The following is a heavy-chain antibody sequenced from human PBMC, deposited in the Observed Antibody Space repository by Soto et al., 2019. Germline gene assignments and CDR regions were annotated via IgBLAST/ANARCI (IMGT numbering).Heavy chain of an antibody. CDR3: ARGLGLELRYYFYYMDV. V-gene: IGHV3-11*01. Sequence: QVQLVESGGGLVKPGGSLRLSCAASGFTFNDYYMSWIRQAPGKGLEWVSYISSGGSIIYYVDSVKGRFIISRDNAKNSLYLQMNSLRAEDTAVYYCARGLGLELRYYFYYMDVWGKGTTVTVSS. CDR1: GFTFNDYY. D-gene: IGHD1-7*01. J-gene: IGHJ6*03. CDR2: ISSGGSII.